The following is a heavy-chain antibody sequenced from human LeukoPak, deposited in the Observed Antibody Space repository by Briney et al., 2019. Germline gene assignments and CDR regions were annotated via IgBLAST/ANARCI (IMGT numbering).Heavy chain of an antibody. CDR1: GGSISSSNW. J-gene: IGHJ2*01. D-gene: IGHD6-19*01. Sequence: SGTLSLTCAVSGGSISSSNWWSWVRQPPGKGLEWIGEIYHSWSTIYNPSLKSRVTISVDKSKNPFSLKLSSVTAADTAVYYCARDMKKRQWLAYWYFDLWGRGTLVTVSS. CDR3: ARDMKKRQWLAYWYFDL. V-gene: IGHV4-4*02. CDR2: IYHSWST.